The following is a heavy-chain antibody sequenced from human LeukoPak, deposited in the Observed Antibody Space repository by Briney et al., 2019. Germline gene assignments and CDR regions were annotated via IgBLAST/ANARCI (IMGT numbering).Heavy chain of an antibody. V-gene: IGHV3-48*02. CDR2: IGSGSSAI. D-gene: IGHD6-13*01. J-gene: IGHJ4*02. Sequence: QPGGSLRLSCAASGFTFSSFGMNWVRQAPGKGLEWVSYIGSGSSAIYYADSVKGRFTISRDNAKNSLFLQMNSLRDEDAAVYYCARGGPDIAAVGIPFDYWGQGTLVTVSS. CDR1: GFTFSSFG. CDR3: ARGGPDIAAVGIPFDY.